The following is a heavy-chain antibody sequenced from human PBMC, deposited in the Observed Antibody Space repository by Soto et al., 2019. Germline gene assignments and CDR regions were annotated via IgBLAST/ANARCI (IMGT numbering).Heavy chain of an antibody. J-gene: IGHJ5*02. CDR3: ARGRGDYKKWIDL. Sequence: PSETLSLTCAVYGGSFSGYYWSWIRQPPGKGLEWIGEINHSGSTNYNPSLKSRVTISVDTSKNQFSLKLSSVTAADTAVYYCARGRGDYKKWIDLWGQGTLVTVSS. CDR1: GGSFSGYY. D-gene: IGHD4-17*01. V-gene: IGHV4-34*01. CDR2: INHSGST.